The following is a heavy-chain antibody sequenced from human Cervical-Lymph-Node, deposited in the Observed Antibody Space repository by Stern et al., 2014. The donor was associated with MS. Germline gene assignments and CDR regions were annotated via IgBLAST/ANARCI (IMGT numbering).Heavy chain of an antibody. J-gene: IGHJ6*02. CDR2: ISTHNAKA. CDR3: ARWATLYGMYV. Sequence: VQLVESGAEVKKPGASVKVSCKASGYTFANYGITWVRQSPGKGLEWMGRISTHNAKANYAQKIQGRVTMTTDTSTRTAYMELRSLRSDDTAMYYCARWATLYGMYVWGQGTTVSVSS. V-gene: IGHV1-18*04. D-gene: IGHD5-24*01. CDR1: GYTFANYG.